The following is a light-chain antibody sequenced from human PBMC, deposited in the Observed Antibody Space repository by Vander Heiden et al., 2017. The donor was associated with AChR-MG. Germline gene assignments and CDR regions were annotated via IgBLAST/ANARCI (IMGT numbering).Light chain of an antibody. J-gene: IGKJ1*01. CDR3: QEGSSPSWT. CDR1: QSIGSS. Sequence: DIQMTPSPSSLSAVVGDRVTITCRASQSIGSSLNWYHQKPGKAPKLLIYGASSLQSGVPLRFSGSGSGTDFIFTISSLQPEDFATYYCQEGSSPSWTFGQGTKVEIK. V-gene: IGKV1-39*01. CDR2: GAS.